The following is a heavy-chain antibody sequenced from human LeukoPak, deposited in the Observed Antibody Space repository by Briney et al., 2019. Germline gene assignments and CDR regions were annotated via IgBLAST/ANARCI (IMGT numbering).Heavy chain of an antibody. CDR3: ARNLPERSRLITMIRGVRSWFDP. J-gene: IGHJ5*02. Sequence: GGSLRLSCAASGFTFSTYGMHWVRQAPGKGLEWVAFIRYDGSDKYYADSVKGRFAISRDDSKNTLYLQMNSLRAEDTAVYYCARNLPERSRLITMIRGVRSWFDPWGQGTLVTVSS. CDR2: IRYDGSDK. CDR1: GFTFSTYG. V-gene: IGHV3-30*02. D-gene: IGHD3-10*01.